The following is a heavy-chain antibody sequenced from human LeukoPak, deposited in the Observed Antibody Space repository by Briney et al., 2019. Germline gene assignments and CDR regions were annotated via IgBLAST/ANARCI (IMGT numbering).Heavy chain of an antibody. V-gene: IGHV3-73*01. CDR2: IRNKAATYAT. J-gene: IGHJ4*02. D-gene: IGHD4-17*01. CDR1: GFTFSGST. Sequence: GGSLRLSCAASGFTFSGSTMQWVRQASGKGLEWVGRIRNKAATYATAYAASVKGRFTISRDDSKNSLYLQMNSLKTEDTAVYYCVRVRYGDYYFDNWGQGTLVTVSS. CDR3: VRVRYGDYYFDN.